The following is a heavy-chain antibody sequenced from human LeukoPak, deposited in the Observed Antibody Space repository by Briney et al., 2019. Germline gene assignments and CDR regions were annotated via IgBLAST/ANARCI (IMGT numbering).Heavy chain of an antibody. CDR1: GFIFNNYA. V-gene: IGHV3-9*01. J-gene: IGHJ4*02. CDR3: AKDDRRHYTSGPNPDSLH. CDR2: ISWNSGSI. D-gene: IGHD6-19*01. Sequence: GGSLRLSCAGSGFIFNNYATHWVRQPPGKGLEWVSGISWNSGSIDYADSVKGRFTISRDNAKNSLYLQMNSLRVEDTAFYYCAKDDRRHYTSGPNPDSLHWGQGALVTVSS.